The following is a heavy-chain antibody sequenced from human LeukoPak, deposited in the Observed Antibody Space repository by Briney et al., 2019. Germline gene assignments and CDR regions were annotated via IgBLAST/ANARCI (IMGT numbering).Heavy chain of an antibody. D-gene: IGHD3-16*02. CDR1: GGSISSRSCY. J-gene: IGHJ5*02. CDR3: ARGRKPDVWGSYRFNWFDP. Sequence: PSETLSLTCSVSGGSISSRSCYWGWIRQPPGKGLEWIGEINHSGSTNYNPSLKSRVTISVDTSKNQFSLKPSSVTAADTAVYYCARGRKPDVWGSYRFNWFDPWGQGTLVTVSS. CDR2: INHSGST. V-gene: IGHV4-39*07.